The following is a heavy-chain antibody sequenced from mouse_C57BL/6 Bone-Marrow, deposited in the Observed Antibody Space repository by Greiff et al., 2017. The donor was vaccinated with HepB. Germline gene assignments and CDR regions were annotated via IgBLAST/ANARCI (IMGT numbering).Heavy chain of an antibody. CDR3: TYDYDPWFAY. Sequence: VQLQQSGAELVKPGASVKISCKASGYTFTYYYINWVKQRPGQGLEWIGKIGPGSGSTYYNEKFKGKATLTADKSSSTAYMQLSSLTSEDSAVYFCTYDYDPWFAYWGQGTLVTVSA. CDR2: IGPGSGST. D-gene: IGHD2-4*01. CDR1: GYTFTYYY. V-gene: IGHV1-77*01. J-gene: IGHJ3*01.